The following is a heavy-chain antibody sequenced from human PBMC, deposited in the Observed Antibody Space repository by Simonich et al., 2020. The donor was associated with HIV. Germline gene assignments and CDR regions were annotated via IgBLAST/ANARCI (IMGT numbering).Heavy chain of an antibody. D-gene: IGHD3-10*01. CDR1: GGSFSGYY. J-gene: IGHJ5*02. Sequence: QVQLQQWGAGLLKPSETMSLTCAVYGGSFSGYYWSWIRQPPGKGLEGIGEINHRGNTNYNTSLKSRVTISVDTSKNQFSMKLSSVTAADTAVYYCAREFVYYGSGLSPSWFDPWGQGTLVTVSS. CDR2: INHRGNT. V-gene: IGHV4-34*01. CDR3: AREFVYYGSGLSPSWFDP.